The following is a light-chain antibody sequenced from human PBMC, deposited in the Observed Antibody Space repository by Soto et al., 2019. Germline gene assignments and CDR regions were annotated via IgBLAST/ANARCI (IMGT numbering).Light chain of an antibody. CDR2: EVT. J-gene: IGLJ1*01. CDR3: NSYAGTDNVYV. CDR1: SSDDGGYNY. V-gene: IGLV2-8*01. Sequence: QSALTQPPSASGSPGQPVTISCNGTSSDDGGYNYVSWYQQHPGKAPKLMFDEVTKRPSGVPDRFSGSKSASTASLTVSGLQAEDEADYYCNSYAGTDNVYVFGTGTKVTVL.